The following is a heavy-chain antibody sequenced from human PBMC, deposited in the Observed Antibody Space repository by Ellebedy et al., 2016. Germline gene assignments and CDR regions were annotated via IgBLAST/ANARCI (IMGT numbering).Heavy chain of an antibody. CDR1: GLNFNTFF. CDR3: RQGHYADY. J-gene: IGHJ4*02. V-gene: IGHV3-23*01. Sequence: GGSLRLXXTASGLNFNTFFMTWVRQAPGKGLEWVSTISADGDNTRFADSVKGRFTVSRDNSRNTVYLRMNNLRVEDTARYYCRQGHYADYWGQGTLVTVSS. CDR2: ISADGDNT.